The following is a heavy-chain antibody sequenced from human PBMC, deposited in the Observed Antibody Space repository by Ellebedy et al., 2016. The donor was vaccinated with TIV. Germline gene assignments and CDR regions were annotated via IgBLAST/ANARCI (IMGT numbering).Heavy chain of an antibody. CDR1: GFTFSSYS. J-gene: IGHJ6*02. V-gene: IGHV3-48*01. CDR3: ARDRKYYYDSSGYYYYYYGMDV. Sequence: GESLKISXAASGFTFSSYSMNWVRQAPGKGLEWVSYISSSSSTIYYADSVKGRFTISRDNAKNSLYLQMNSLRAEDTAVYYCARDRKYYYDSSGYYYYYYGMDVWGQGTTVTVSS. D-gene: IGHD3-22*01. CDR2: ISSSSSTI.